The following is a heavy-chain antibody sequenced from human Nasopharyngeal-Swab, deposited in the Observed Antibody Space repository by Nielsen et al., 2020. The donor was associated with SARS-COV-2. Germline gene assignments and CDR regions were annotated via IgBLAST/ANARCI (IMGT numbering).Heavy chain of an antibody. CDR2: ISGSGDST. V-gene: IGHV3-23*01. CDR1: GFAYNNYA. J-gene: IGHJ4*02. CDR3: AKGRNRILVTGTLFDY. Sequence: GESLKISCAASGFAYNNYAMNWVRQAQGKGLEWVSVISGSGDSTYYADSVKGRFTISRDNYKNTLYLQMNSLTAEDTAVYFCAKGRNRILVTGTLFDYWGQGTLVTVSS. D-gene: IGHD6-19*01.